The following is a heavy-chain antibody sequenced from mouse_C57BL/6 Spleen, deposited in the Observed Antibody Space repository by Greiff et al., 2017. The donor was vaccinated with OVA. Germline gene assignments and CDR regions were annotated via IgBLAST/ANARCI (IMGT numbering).Heavy chain of an antibody. CDR1: GFNIKNTY. Sequence: VQLQQSVAELVRPGASVKLSCTASGFNIKNTYMHWVKQRPEQGLEWIGRIDPANGNTKYAPKFQGKATITADTSSNTAYLQLSSLTSEDTAIYYCAPITAVVAPYWYFDVWGTGTTVTVSS. V-gene: IGHV14-3*01. D-gene: IGHD1-1*01. CDR2: IDPANGNT. J-gene: IGHJ1*03. CDR3: APITAVVAPYWYFDV.